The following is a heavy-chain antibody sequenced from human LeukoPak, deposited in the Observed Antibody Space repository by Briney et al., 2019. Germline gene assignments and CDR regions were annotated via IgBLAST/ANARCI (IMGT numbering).Heavy chain of an antibody. J-gene: IGHJ5*02. CDR3: ARDQIAAAGSTDNWFDP. CDR2: INEDGSEK. V-gene: IGHV3-7*03. CDR1: GFSFSRYW. Sequence: GGSLRLSCAASGFSFSRYWMSWVRQAPGKGLECVANINEDGSEKYYVDSVKGRFTISRDNAKNSLYLQMNSLRVEDTALYYCARDQIAAAGSTDNWFDPWGQGTLVTVSS. D-gene: IGHD6-13*01.